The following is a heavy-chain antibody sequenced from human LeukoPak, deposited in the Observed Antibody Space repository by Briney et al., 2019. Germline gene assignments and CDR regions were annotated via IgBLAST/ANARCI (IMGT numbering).Heavy chain of an antibody. J-gene: IGHJ4*02. V-gene: IGHV3-7*01. D-gene: IGHD3-3*01. Sequence: GGSLRLSCAASGLTLGNYWMSWVRQAPGKGLEWVANIKRDGSAQYYADSVKGRFTISRDNSKNTLYLQMNSLRAEDTAVYYCAKDPVLFGVVMINYFDYWGQGTLVTVSS. CDR2: IKRDGSAQ. CDR3: AKDPVLFGVVMINYFDY. CDR1: GLTLGNYW.